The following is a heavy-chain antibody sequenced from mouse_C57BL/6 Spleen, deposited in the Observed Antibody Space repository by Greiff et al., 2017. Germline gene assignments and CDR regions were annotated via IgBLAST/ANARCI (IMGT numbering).Heavy chain of an antibody. Sequence: VQLKESGTVLARPGASVKMSCKTSGYTFTSYWMHWVNQRPGQGLEWIGAIYPGNSDTSYNQKFKGQAKLTAVTSASTAYMELSSLTNEDSAVXYCTRNEDYGSGAWFAYWGQGTLVTVSA. V-gene: IGHV1-5*01. CDR2: IYPGNSDT. J-gene: IGHJ3*01. CDR1: GYTFTSYW. D-gene: IGHD1-1*01. CDR3: TRNEDYGSGAWFAY.